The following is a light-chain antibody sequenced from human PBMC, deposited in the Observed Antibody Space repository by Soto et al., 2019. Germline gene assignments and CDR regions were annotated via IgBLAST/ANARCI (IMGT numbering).Light chain of an antibody. CDR2: LNSDGSH. CDR1: SGHSSYA. CDR3: QTLGTGIHYV. Sequence: QLVLTQSPSASASLGASVKLTCTLSSGHSSYAIAWHQQQPEKGPRYLMKLNSDGSHSKGDGIPDRFSGSSSGAERYLTISSLQSEDEADYYSQTLGTGIHYVFGTGTKLTVL. J-gene: IGLJ1*01. V-gene: IGLV4-69*01.